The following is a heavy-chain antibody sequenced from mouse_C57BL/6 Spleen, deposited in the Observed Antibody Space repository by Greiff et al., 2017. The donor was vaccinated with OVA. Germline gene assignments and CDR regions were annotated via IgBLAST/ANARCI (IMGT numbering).Heavy chain of an antibody. Sequence: EVMLVESGGGLVKPGGSLKLSCAASGFTFSSYAMSWVRQTPEKRLEWVATISDGGSYTYYPDNVKGRFTISRDNAKNNLYLQMSHLKSEDTAMYYCARDEGYYGYFDVWGTGTTVTVSS. CDR3: ARDEGYYGYFDV. CDR2: ISDGGSYT. D-gene: IGHD2-3*01. J-gene: IGHJ1*03. CDR1: GFTFSSYA. V-gene: IGHV5-4*01.